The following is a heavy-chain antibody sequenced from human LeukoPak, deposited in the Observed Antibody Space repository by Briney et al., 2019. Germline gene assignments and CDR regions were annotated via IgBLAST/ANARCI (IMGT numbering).Heavy chain of an antibody. V-gene: IGHV3-53*01. CDR3: ASNPPSVTIFAWFDP. J-gene: IGHJ5*02. CDR1: GFTVSSNY. D-gene: IGHD3-3*01. CDR2: IYSGGST. Sequence: GGSLRLSCAASGFTVSSNYMSWVRQAPGKGLEWVSVIYSGGSTYYADSVQGRFTISRDNSKNTLYLQMNSLRAEDTAVYYCASNPPSVTIFAWFDPWGQGTLVTVSS.